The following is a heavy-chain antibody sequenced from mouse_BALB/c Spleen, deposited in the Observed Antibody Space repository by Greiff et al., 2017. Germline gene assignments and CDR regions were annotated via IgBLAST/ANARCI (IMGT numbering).Heavy chain of an antibody. V-gene: IGHV5-9*03. CDR3: ARLFYYGNPWYFDV. CDR2: ISSGGGNT. Sequence: EVMLMESGGGLVKPGGSLKLSCAASGFTFSSYTMSWVRQTPEKRLEWVATISSGGGNTYYPDSVKGRFTISRDNAKNNLYLQMSSLRSEDTALYYCARLFYYGNPWYFDVWGAGTTVTVSS. J-gene: IGHJ1*01. CDR1: GFTFSSYT. D-gene: IGHD2-1*01.